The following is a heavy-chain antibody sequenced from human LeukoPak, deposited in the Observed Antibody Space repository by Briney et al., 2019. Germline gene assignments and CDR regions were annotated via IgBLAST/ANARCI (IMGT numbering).Heavy chain of an antibody. J-gene: IGHJ3*02. CDR2: IYYSDTT. V-gene: IGHV4-59*01. CDR1: GGSISTYY. Sequence: SETLSLTCTVSGGSISTYYWSWIRQPPGKGLEWIGYIYYSDTTNYNPSLTSRVTISLDTSNNEFSLRLTSVTAADTAVYYCARGYTADTFDIWGQGTMVTVSS. CDR3: ARGYTADTFDI. D-gene: IGHD2-21*02.